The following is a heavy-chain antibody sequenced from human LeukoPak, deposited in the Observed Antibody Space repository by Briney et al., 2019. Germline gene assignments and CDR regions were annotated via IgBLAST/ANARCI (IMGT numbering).Heavy chain of an antibody. V-gene: IGHV3-7*01. Sequence: GGSLRLSCAASGFTFSSYWMSWVRQAPGKGLEWVANIKQDGSEKYYVDSVKGRFTISRDNAKNALYLQMNSLRAEDTAVYYCARIGHSLLTVTTGGDAFDIWGQGTMVTVSS. J-gene: IGHJ3*02. CDR3: ARIGHSLLTVTTGGDAFDI. D-gene: IGHD4-17*01. CDR2: IKQDGSEK. CDR1: GFTFSSYW.